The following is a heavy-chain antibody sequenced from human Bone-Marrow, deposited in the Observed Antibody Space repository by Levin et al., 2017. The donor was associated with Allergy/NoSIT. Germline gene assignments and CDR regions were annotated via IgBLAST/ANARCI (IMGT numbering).Heavy chain of an antibody. CDR3: ARDNPRNFFDL. CDR1: GLTFSTYS. J-gene: IGHJ4*02. CDR2: ISWTSNTI. Sequence: GGSLRLSCVDSGLTFSTYSMNWVRQAPGKGLEWIAYISWTSNTIYYADSLKGRFTISRDNAKSSLYLQMHSLSAEDTAVYYCARDNPRNFFDLWGQGTQVTVSS. V-gene: IGHV3-48*01.